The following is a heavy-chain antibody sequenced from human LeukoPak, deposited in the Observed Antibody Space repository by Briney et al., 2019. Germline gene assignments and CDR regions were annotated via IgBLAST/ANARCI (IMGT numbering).Heavy chain of an antibody. D-gene: IGHD3-22*01. CDR2: ITWNSDDK. Sequence: GGSLRLFCAASGFTFGSYSMNWVRQAPGKGLEWVSAITWNSDDKVYAGSVRGRFTVSRDNAKNSLYLQMNNLRPEDTALYYCAKGGPYYDYPTDYWGRGTLVTVSS. CDR1: GFTFGSYS. CDR3: AKGGPYYDYPTDY. V-gene: IGHV3-21*04. J-gene: IGHJ4*02.